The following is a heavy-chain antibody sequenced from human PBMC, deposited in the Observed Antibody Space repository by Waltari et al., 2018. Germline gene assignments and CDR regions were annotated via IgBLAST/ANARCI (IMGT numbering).Heavy chain of an antibody. CDR1: GGSIRSSSYY. Sequence: QLQLQESGPGLVKPSETLSLTCTVSGGSIRSSSYYWGWIRQPPGKGLEWIGSIYYSGSTYYNPSLKSRVTISVDTSKNQFSLKLSSVTAADTAVYYCARHKQQLVYFDYWGQGTLVTVSS. CDR2: IYYSGST. CDR3: ARHKQQLVYFDY. V-gene: IGHV4-39*01. J-gene: IGHJ4*02. D-gene: IGHD6-13*01.